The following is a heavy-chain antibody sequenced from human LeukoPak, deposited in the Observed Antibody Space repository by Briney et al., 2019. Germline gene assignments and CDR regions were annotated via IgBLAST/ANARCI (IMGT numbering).Heavy chain of an antibody. CDR1: GGSISSFY. CDR3: ARAGGYYSYYYGMDV. J-gene: IGHJ6*02. D-gene: IGHD3-10*01. CDR2: IYYSGST. Sequence: SETLSLTCTVSGGSISSFYRSCIRQPPGKGLEWMGYIYYSGSTNYNPSLKSRVTISVDTSKNQFSLKLSSVAAADTAVYYCARAGGYYSYYYGMDVWGQGTTVTVSS. V-gene: IGHV4-59*01.